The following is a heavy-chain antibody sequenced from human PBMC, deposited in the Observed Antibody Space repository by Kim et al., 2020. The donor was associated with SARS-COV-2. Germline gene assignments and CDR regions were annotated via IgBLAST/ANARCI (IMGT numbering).Heavy chain of an antibody. V-gene: IGHV4-34*01. CDR3: PRYRVAAAAFDY. D-gene: IGHD6-13*01. J-gene: IGHJ4*02. CDR1: GGSFSGYY. CDR2: INHSGST. Sequence: SETLSLTCAVYGGSFSGYYWSWIRQPPGKGLEWIGEINHSGSTNYNPSLKSRVTISVDTSKNQFSLKLSSVTAADTAVYSFPRYRVAAAAFDYWGQGTL.